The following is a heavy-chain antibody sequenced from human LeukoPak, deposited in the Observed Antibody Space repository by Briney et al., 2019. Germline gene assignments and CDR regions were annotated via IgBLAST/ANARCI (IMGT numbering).Heavy chain of an antibody. J-gene: IGHJ6*03. Sequence: ASVKVSCKASGYSFTNYDINWVRQATGQGLEWMGWMNPKSGDTGYSQKFQGRVFITRDTSINTAYMELSSLGSDDTAVYYCARDRVDYDILTGYLPTYYYYYIDVWGKGTTVTISS. V-gene: IGHV1-8*03. CDR3: ARDRVDYDILTGYLPTYYYYYIDV. CDR2: MNPKSGDT. CDR1: GYSFTNYD. D-gene: IGHD3-9*01.